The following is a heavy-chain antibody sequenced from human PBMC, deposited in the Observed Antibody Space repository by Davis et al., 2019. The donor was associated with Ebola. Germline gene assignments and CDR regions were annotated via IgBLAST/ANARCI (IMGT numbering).Heavy chain of an antibody. V-gene: IGHV3-23*01. CDR2: ISGSGGST. D-gene: IGHD4-17*01. J-gene: IGHJ4*02. Sequence: GESLKISCAASGFTFSSYAMSWVRQAPGKGLEWVSAISGSGGSTYYADSVKGRFTMSRDNAKNTLYLQMNSLRVEDTATYYCAKEQQRDYGVPDYWGQGTLVTVSS. CDR1: GFTFSSYA. CDR3: AKEQQRDYGVPDY.